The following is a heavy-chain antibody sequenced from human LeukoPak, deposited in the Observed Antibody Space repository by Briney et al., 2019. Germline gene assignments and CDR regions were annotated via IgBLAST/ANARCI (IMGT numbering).Heavy chain of an antibody. CDR1: GYTFTSYA. CDR2: INAGNGNT. CDR3: ARGPVTKWLVNDYYFDY. D-gene: IGHD6-19*01. Sequence: ASVKVSCKASGYTFTSYAMHWVRQAPGQRLEWMGWINAGNGNTKYSQEFQGRVTITRDTSASTAYMELSSLRSEDMAVYYCARGPVTKWLVNDYYFDYWGQGTLVTVSS. J-gene: IGHJ4*02. V-gene: IGHV1-3*03.